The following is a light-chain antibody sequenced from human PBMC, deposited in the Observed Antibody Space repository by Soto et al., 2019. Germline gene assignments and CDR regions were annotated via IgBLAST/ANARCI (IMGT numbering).Light chain of an antibody. Sequence: DIQMTQSPSSLSASVGDKVTITCRSSQIITSYLHWYQQKPGKAPKLLIYAASSLQSGVPSRFSGSGSETHFTLTISSLQPEDFATYYCQQSYSASWTFGQGTKVDIK. CDR2: AAS. CDR3: QQSYSASWT. CDR1: QIITSY. J-gene: IGKJ1*01. V-gene: IGKV1-39*01.